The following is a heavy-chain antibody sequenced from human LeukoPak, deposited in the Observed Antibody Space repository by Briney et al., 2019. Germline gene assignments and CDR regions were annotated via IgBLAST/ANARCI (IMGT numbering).Heavy chain of an antibody. CDR2: INSDGINT. CDR1: GFTFSNYW. CDR3: ARDLGQYYDTSDNWFDP. Sequence: GGSLRLSCAASGFTFSNYWTHWVRQAPGKGLVWVSRINSDGINTSYADSVKGRFTISRGNAKNTLNLQMNSLRAEDTAVYYCARDLGQYYDTSDNWFDPWGQGTLVTVSS. J-gene: IGHJ5*02. D-gene: IGHD3-22*01. V-gene: IGHV3-74*01.